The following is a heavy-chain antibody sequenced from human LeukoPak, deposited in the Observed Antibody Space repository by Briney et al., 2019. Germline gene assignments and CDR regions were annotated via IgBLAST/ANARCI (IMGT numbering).Heavy chain of an antibody. D-gene: IGHD2-15*01. CDR2: ISSSGGNT. J-gene: IGHJ4*02. CDR1: GFTFSSYA. CDR3: ATLNTPFDY. Sequence: GGSLRLSCAASGFTFSSYAMSWVRQAPGKGLEWVSSISSSGGNTYYAGSVRGRFTISRDNSKNTLYLQMSSLRAEDTAVYFCATLNTPFDYWGEGILVTVSS. V-gene: IGHV3-23*01.